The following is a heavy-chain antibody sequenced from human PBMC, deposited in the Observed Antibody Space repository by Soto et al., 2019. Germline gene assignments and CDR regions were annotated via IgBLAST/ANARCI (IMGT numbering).Heavy chain of an antibody. CDR1: GFTFSSYA. CDR2: ISGSGGST. CDR3: AKDTAMVRGVIIGY. J-gene: IGHJ4*02. V-gene: IGHV3-23*01. D-gene: IGHD3-10*01. Sequence: EVQLLESGGGLVQPGGSLRLSCAASGFTFSSYAMSWVRQAPGKGLEWVSAISGSGGSTYYADSVKGRFTISRDNSKNTLFLQMNSLRAEDTAVYYCAKDTAMVRGVIIGYWGQGTLVTVSS.